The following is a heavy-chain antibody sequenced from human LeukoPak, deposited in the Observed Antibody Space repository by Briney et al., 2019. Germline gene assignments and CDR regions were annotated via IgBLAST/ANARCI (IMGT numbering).Heavy chain of an antibody. Sequence: PGGPLRLSCAASGFTFSNAWMSWVRQAPGKGLEWVGRIKSKTDGGTTDYAAPVKGRFTISRDDPKNTLYLQMNSLKTEDTAVYYCSCVPTGDADYWGQGTLVTVSS. D-gene: IGHD2-21*01. CDR1: GFTFSNAW. J-gene: IGHJ4*02. V-gene: IGHV3-15*01. CDR2: IKSKTDGGTT. CDR3: SCVPTGDADY.